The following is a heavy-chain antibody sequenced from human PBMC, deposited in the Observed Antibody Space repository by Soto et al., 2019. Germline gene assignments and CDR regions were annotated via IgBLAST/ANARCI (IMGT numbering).Heavy chain of an antibody. CDR1: GFTFSTYG. V-gene: IGHV3-30*18. CDR3: AKDLKSNGNTDSSSYGMAV. D-gene: IGHD2-8*01. CDR2: ISYDGTNK. J-gene: IGHJ6*02. Sequence: QVQLVESGGGEVQPGRSLTISCAASGFTFSTYGMHWVRQTPGKGLEWVAVISYDGTNKFYSDSVKGRFTISRDNFKNTLTLQMKTWEADDTAVYSFAKDLKSNGNTDSSSYGMAVWGLGPGATV.